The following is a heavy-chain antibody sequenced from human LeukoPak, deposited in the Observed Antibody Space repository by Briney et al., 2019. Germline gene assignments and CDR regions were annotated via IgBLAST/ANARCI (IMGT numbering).Heavy chain of an antibody. Sequence: GESLKISCKGSGYSFTSYWIGWVRQMPGKGLEWMGIIYPGDSDTRYSPSFQGQVTVSADKPISTAYLQWSSLKAPDTAMYYCARQDTAMVLDAFDIWGQGIMVTVSS. CDR2: IYPGDSDT. J-gene: IGHJ3*02. CDR1: GYSFTSYW. D-gene: IGHD5-18*01. V-gene: IGHV5-51*01. CDR3: ARQDTAMVLDAFDI.